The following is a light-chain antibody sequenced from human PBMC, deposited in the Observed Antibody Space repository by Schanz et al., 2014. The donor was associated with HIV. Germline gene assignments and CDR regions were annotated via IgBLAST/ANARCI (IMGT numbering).Light chain of an antibody. V-gene: IGKV4-1*01. CDR1: QSVLYSSNNKNF. CDR3: QQYYTTPLT. J-gene: IGKJ4*01. Sequence: DIVMTQSPDSLAVSLGERATIHCKSSQSVLYSSNNKNFLAWYQQKPGQPPKLLIYWASTRDSGVPDRFSGSASGTDFTLTISSLQAEDVAVYYCQQYYTTPLTFGGGTKVEIK. CDR2: WAS.